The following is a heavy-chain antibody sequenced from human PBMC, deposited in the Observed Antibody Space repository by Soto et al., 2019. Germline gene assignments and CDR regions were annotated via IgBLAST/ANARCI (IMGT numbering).Heavy chain of an antibody. CDR3: AALGYCSGGSCLLYYGMDV. D-gene: IGHD2-15*01. CDR1: GDTFSSYA. Sequence: SVKLDCKAAGDTFSSYAVSWGRQATGQGLEWMGGIIPIFGTANYAQKFQGRVTITADESTSTAYMELSSLRSEDTAVYYCAALGYCSGGSCLLYYGMDVWGQGTTVTVSS. V-gene: IGHV1-69*13. CDR2: IIPIFGTA. J-gene: IGHJ6*02.